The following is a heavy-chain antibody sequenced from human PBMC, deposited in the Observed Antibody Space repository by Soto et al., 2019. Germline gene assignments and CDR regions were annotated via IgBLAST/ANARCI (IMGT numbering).Heavy chain of an antibody. CDR3: ARDGVDGDHDAFAI. V-gene: IGHV3-33*01. CDR1: GVTFRSYG. J-gene: IGHJ3*02. D-gene: IGHD4-17*01. CDR2: IWYDGSNK. Sequence: QVQLVESGGGVVQPGRSLRLSCAASGVTFRSYGMHWVRQAPGKGLEWVSAIWYDGSNKYYADSVKGRFNFSRDNSRNMLYLQMNSLTVEDTAVYYGARDGVDGDHDAFAIWGQGTMVTVSS.